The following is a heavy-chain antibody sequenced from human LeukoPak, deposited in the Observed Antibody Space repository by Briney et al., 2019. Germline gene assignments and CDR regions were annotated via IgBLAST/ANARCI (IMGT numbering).Heavy chain of an antibody. J-gene: IGHJ6*03. CDR1: GYSISSGYY. D-gene: IGHD1-26*01. CDR3: ASSGSYYYYMDV. Sequence: PSETLSLTCTVSGYSISSGYYWGWIRQPPGKGLEWIGSIYHSGSTYYNPSLKSRVTISVDTSKNQFSLKLSSVTAADTAVYYCASSGSYYYYMDVWGKGTTVTVSS. V-gene: IGHV4-38-2*02. CDR2: IYHSGST.